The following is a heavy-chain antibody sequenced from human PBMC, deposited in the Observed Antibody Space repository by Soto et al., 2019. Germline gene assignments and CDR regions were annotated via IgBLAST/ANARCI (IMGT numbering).Heavy chain of an antibody. V-gene: IGHV3-30*03. Sequence: PGGSLRLPCAASGFPFTSYGMHWVRQAPGKGLEWVAVISYDGSNKYYADSVKGRFTISRDNSKNTLYLQMNSLRAEDTAVYYCATAMVTPSGIDYWGQGTLVTVSS. CDR2: ISYDGSNK. J-gene: IGHJ4*02. D-gene: IGHD2-21*02. CDR3: ATAMVTPSGIDY. CDR1: GFPFTSYG.